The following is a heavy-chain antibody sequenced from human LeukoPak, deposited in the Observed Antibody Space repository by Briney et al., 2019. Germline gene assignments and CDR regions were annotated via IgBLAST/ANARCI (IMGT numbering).Heavy chain of an antibody. V-gene: IGHV3-48*01. CDR1: GFTFTSYT. J-gene: IGHJ4*02. CDR3: ARGGNYFDY. Sequence: GGSLRLSCAASGFTFTSYTMNWVRQAPGKGLEWVSYISSSSINKYYADSVKGRFTISRDDAKNSLYLQMNSLRAEDTVVYYCARGGNYFDYWGQGTLVTVSS. CDR2: ISSSSINK. D-gene: IGHD3-16*01.